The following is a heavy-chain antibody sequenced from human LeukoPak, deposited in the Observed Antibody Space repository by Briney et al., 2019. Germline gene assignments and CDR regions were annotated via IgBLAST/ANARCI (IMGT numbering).Heavy chain of an antibody. CDR1: GFTFSSHG. Sequence: GGSLRLSCAASGFTFSSHGMHWVRQAPGKGLEWVAFIRYDGSNEYYADSVKGRFTISRDNSKNTLYLQMNSLRAEDTAMYYCANGPHYNILTGFYKVRSHLDYWGQGTLVTVSS. CDR3: ANGPHYNILTGFYKVRSHLDY. D-gene: IGHD3-9*01. CDR2: IRYDGSNE. V-gene: IGHV3-30*02. J-gene: IGHJ4*02.